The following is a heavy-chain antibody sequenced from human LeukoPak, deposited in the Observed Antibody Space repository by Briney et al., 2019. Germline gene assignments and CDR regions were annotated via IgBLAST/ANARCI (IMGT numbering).Heavy chain of an antibody. J-gene: IGHJ3*01. D-gene: IGHD6-19*01. CDR3: ARSPPNGWYRAGSQDV. V-gene: IGHV1-2*06. Sequence: GASVKVSCKASGYTFTGYYIHWLRQAPGQGLEWMGRIIPNSGGTNYAQKFQCRVTMTRDTSISTAYMELSRLRSDDMAVYYCARSPPNGWYRAGSQDVWGQGTMVVVSS. CDR1: GYTFTGYY. CDR2: IIPNSGGT.